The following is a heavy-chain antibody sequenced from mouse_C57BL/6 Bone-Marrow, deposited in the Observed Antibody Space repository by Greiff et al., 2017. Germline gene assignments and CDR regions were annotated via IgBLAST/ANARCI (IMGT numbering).Heavy chain of an antibody. CDR2: ISNLAYSI. J-gene: IGHJ4*01. V-gene: IGHV5-15*01. D-gene: IGHD1-1*01. CDR3: ARVYGSIYAMDY. CDR1: GFTFSDYG. Sequence: EVKLMESGGGLVQPGGSLKLSCAASGFTFSDYGMAWVRQAPRKGPEWVAFISNLAYSIYYADTVTGRFTISRENAKNTLYLEMSSLRSEDTAMYYCARVYGSIYAMDYWGQGTSVTVST.